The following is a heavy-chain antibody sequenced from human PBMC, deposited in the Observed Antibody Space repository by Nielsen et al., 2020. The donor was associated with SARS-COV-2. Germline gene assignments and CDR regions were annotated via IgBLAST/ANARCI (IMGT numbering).Heavy chain of an antibody. J-gene: IGHJ6*02. CDR1: GFTFSDYY. D-gene: IGHD3-9*01. CDR3: AKTRAYDILTGYPYYYYYGMDV. CDR2: ISSSSSYT. V-gene: IGHV3-11*03. Sequence: GGSLRLSCAASGFTFSDYYMSWIRQAPGKGLEWVSYISSSSSYTNYADSVKGRFTISRDNAKNSLYLQMNSLRAEDTAVYYCAKTRAYDILTGYPYYYYYGMDVWGQGTTVTVSS.